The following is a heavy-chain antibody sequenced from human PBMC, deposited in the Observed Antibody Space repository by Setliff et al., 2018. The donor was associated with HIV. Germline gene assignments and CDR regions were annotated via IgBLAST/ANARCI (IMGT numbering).Heavy chain of an antibody. Sequence: PSETLSLTCTVSGDSINSGGYYWTWIRQHPGKGLEWIGYIYNSGNTSYNPSLKSRLTISVDTSQNQFSLKVTSVTAADTALYSCARGVGIRDAFDIWGQGTLVTVSS. CDR2: IYNSGNT. D-gene: IGHD2-21*01. CDR1: GDSINSGGYY. J-gene: IGHJ3*02. CDR3: ARGVGIRDAFDI. V-gene: IGHV4-31*03.